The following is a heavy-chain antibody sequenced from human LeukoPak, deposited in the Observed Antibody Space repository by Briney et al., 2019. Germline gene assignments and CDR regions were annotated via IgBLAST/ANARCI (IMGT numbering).Heavy chain of an antibody. Sequence: GGSLRLSCAASGFTLSTYWMHWVRQAPGKGLVWVSRIKSDVSSATYADSVKGRFTISRDNAKNSLYLQMNSLRAEDTAVYYCARTRLGEWLVGNAFDIWGQGTMVTVSS. J-gene: IGHJ3*02. V-gene: IGHV3-74*01. CDR2: IKSDVSSA. CDR3: ARTRLGEWLVGNAFDI. D-gene: IGHD6-19*01. CDR1: GFTLSTYW.